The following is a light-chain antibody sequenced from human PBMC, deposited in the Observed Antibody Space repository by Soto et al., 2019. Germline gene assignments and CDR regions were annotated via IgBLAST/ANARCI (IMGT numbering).Light chain of an antibody. Sequence: EIVLTQSPATLSVSPGERATLSCRASQSVSSSLAWYQQKPGQAPRLLIYGASTRATGFPARFSGSGSGTEFTLTISSLQSEVFAVYYCQQYNNWPLYTFGQGTKLEIK. CDR3: QQYNNWPLYT. CDR1: QSVSSS. J-gene: IGKJ2*01. CDR2: GAS. V-gene: IGKV3-15*01.